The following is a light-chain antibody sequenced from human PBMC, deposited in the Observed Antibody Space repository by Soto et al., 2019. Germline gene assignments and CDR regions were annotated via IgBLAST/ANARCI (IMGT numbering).Light chain of an antibody. J-gene: IGKJ1*01. CDR2: ATY. CDR1: RGIGND. Sequence: AIQMTQSPSSLSASVGDRVTITCRASRGIGNDLSWYQQKPGKAPRLLICATYSLESGVPSRFSGSGSGTDFTLTISSLQPEDFATYYCLQDYSYPLTFGQGTKVEIK. V-gene: IGKV1-6*02. CDR3: LQDYSYPLT.